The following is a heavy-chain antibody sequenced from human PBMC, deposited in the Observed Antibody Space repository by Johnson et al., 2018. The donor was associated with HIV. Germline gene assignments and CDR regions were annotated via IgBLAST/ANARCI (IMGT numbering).Heavy chain of an antibody. J-gene: IGHJ3*02. CDR3: ARDREDPSDSYGAFDI. CDR2: ISYDGSNK. D-gene: IGHD5-18*01. Sequence: QVQLVESGGGLVKPGGSLRLSCAASGFTFSNAWMSWVRQAPGKGLEWVAVISYDGSNKYYADSVKVRFTISRDNSKNTLYLQMNSLRAEDTAVYYCARDREDPSDSYGAFDIWGQGTMVTVSS. CDR1: GFTFSNAW. V-gene: IGHV3-30-3*01.